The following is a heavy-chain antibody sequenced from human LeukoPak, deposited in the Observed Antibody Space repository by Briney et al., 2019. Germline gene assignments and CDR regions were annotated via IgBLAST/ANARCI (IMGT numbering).Heavy chain of an antibody. V-gene: IGHV3-48*02. Sequence: GGSLRLSCAPSGFTFSSYSMSWVRQAPGKGLEGVSYITSSSGTKYYAASEKGRFTVSRNNAKSSLYLQMNSLRDEDTAVYYCTREKWEVRYYFDYWGQGTLVSVSS. D-gene: IGHD1-26*01. CDR2: ITSSSGTK. CDR1: GFTFSSYS. CDR3: TREKWEVRYYFDY. J-gene: IGHJ4*02.